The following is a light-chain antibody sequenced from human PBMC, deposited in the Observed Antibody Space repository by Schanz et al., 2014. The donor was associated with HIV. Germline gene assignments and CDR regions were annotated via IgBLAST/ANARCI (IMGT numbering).Light chain of an antibody. J-gene: IGKJ3*01. V-gene: IGKV1-27*01. CDR2: AAS. CDR3: QKYDSAPLT. CDR1: QGKRNY. Sequence: DIQMTQSPSSLSASIGDRVTITCRASQGKRNYLAWYQQKPGKVPKLLIYAASTLQSGVPSRFRGSGSGTDFTLTISSLQPEDVATYYCQKYDSAPLTFGPGTPLHIK.